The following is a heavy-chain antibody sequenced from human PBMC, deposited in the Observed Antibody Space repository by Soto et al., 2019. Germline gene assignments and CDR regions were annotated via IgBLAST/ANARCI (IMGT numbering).Heavy chain of an antibody. CDR3: AREVQNSLDY. Sequence: QVQLVESGGGVVQPGRSLRLSCAASGFTFSSYGMHWVRQAPGTGLEWVAVIWYDGSNKYYADSVKGRFTISRDNSKNTLYLQMNSLRAEDTAVYYCAREVQNSLDYWGQGTLVTVSS. V-gene: IGHV3-33*01. D-gene: IGHD5-18*01. CDR1: GFTFSSYG. J-gene: IGHJ4*02. CDR2: IWYDGSNK.